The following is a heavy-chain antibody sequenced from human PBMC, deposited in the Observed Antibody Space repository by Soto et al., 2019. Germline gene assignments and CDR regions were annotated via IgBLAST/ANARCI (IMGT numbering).Heavy chain of an antibody. CDR2: IYYSGST. J-gene: IGHJ6*02. V-gene: IGHV4-30-4*01. D-gene: IGHD6-13*01. CDR1: GGSISSGDSY. Sequence: QVQLQESGPGLVKPSQTLSLTCTVSGGSISSGDSYWSWIRQPPGKGLEWIGYIYYSGSTYYNPSLKSRVTISVDTSKNQVSLTLSSVTAADTAVYYCARDREGGSSWDPYGMDVWGQGTTVTVSS. CDR3: ARDREGGSSWDPYGMDV.